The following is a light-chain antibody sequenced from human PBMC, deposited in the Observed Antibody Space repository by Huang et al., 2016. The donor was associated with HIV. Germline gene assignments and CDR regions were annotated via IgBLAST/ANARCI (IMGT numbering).Light chain of an antibody. V-gene: IGKV3-15*01. CDR2: GAS. CDR3: QQYNNWPPMYT. Sequence: EIVMTQSPTTLSGSPGERATLTCRASQSVGSDLACDQQQPGQAPRLLIYGASTTATGIPAWFSVSGSETEFTLTISSLQSEDFAVYYCQQYNNWPPMYTFGQGTKLEIK. J-gene: IGKJ2*01. CDR1: QSVGSD.